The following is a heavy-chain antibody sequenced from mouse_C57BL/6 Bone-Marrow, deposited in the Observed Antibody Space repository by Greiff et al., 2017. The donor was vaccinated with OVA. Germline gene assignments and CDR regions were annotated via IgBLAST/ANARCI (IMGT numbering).Heavy chain of an antibody. CDR1: GYTFTDYY. Sequence: VQLQQSGPELVKPGASVKISCKASGYTFTDYYMNWVKQSHGKSLEWIGDINPNNGGTSYNQKFKGKATLTVDKSSSTAYMELRSLTSEDSAVYYCAREDYYGSSYPFAYWGQGTLVTVSA. CDR3: AREDYYGSSYPFAY. V-gene: IGHV1-26*01. J-gene: IGHJ3*01. CDR2: INPNNGGT. D-gene: IGHD1-1*01.